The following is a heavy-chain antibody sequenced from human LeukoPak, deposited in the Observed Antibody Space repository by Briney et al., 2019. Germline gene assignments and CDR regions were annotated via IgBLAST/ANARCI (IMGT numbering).Heavy chain of an antibody. CDR1: GFTFSSYG. CDR3: AELGITMIGGV. D-gene: IGHD3-10*02. J-gene: IGHJ6*04. V-gene: IGHV3-30*02. CDR2: IRYDESNK. Sequence: GGSLRLSCAASGFTFSSYGMHWVRQAPGKGLEWVAFIRYDESNKYYADSVKGQFTISRDNAKNSLYLQMNSLRAEDTAVYYCAELGITMIGGVWGKGTTVTISS.